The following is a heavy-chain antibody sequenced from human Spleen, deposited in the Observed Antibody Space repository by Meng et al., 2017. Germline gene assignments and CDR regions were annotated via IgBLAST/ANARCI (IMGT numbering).Heavy chain of an antibody. Sequence: QVQLREAGPGLVRPSETRSLTCTVSGDSVSSDNNYWTWIRQPPGKGLEWIGYIYYSGSTNYNPSLKSRVTISVDTSKNQFSLKLSSVTASDTAVYYCARDLGIAAAGTGNYFDYWGQGTLVTVSS. J-gene: IGHJ4*02. CDR1: GDSVSSDNNY. CDR3: ARDLGIAAAGTGNYFDY. V-gene: IGHV4-61*01. D-gene: IGHD6-13*01. CDR2: IYYSGST.